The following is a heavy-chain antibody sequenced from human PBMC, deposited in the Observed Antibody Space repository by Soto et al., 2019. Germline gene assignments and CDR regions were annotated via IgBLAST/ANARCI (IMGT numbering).Heavy chain of an antibody. CDR1: GFTFNHAW. J-gene: IGHJ4*02. Sequence: EVQLVESGGGLVKPGGSLRLSCAASGFTFNHAWMSWVRQAPGKGLEWVGLIKSKTDGGTTDYAAPVKGRFTFSRDDSTNTLYLQMNSLKSEDTVVYYCTTDDNYASSGYITPWAYWGQGTLVTVSS. CDR3: TTDDNYASSGYITPWAY. V-gene: IGHV3-15*01. CDR2: IKSKTDGGTT. D-gene: IGHD3-22*01.